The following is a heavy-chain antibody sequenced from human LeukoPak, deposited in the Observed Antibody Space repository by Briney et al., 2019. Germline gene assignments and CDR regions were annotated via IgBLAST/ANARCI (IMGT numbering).Heavy chain of an antibody. V-gene: IGHV4-59*08. D-gene: IGHD4-11*01. J-gene: IGHJ5*02. Sequence: TSETLSLTCTVSGGSISSYYWSWIRQPPGKGLEWIGYIYYSGRTNYNPSLKSRVTISVDTSKNQFSLKLSSVTAADTAVYYCARRMTTLYNWFDPWGQGTLVTVSS. CDR3: ARRMTTLYNWFDP. CDR1: GGSISSYY. CDR2: IYYSGRT.